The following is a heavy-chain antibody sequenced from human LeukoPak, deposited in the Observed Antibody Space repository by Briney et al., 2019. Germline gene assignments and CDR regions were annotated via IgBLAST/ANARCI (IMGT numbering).Heavy chain of an antibody. V-gene: IGHV3-53*01. Sequence: GGSLSLSCAASGFTVSSNYMSWVRQAPGKGLEWVSVIYSGGSTYYADSVKGRFTISRDNSKNTLYLQMNSLRAEDTAVYYCARDLGYSSGRGAFDIWGQGTMVTVSS. CDR3: ARDLGYSSGRGAFDI. CDR2: IYSGGST. J-gene: IGHJ3*02. D-gene: IGHD6-19*01. CDR1: GFTVSSNY.